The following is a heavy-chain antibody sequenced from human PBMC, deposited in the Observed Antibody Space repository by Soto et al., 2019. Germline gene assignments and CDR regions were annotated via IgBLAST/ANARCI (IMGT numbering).Heavy chain of an antibody. D-gene: IGHD6-19*01. CDR2: IYPGDSDT. J-gene: IGHJ4*02. CDR3: ARLYTSGSFDF. V-gene: IGHV5-51*01. CDR1: GYSFTNYW. Sequence: GESLKISCKGSGYSFTNYWIAWVRQMPGNGLEWMGIIYPGDSDTRYNPSFQGQVTISADTSISTAYLQWTSLKASDTAMYYCARLYTSGSFDFWGQGTLVTVS.